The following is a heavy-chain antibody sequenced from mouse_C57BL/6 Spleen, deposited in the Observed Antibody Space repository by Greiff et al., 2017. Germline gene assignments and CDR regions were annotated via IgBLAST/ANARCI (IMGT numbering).Heavy chain of an antibody. CDR1: GYSFTDYN. CDR2: INPNYGTT. D-gene: IGHD2-2*01. J-gene: IGHJ3*01. V-gene: IGHV1-39*01. CDR3: ARYGYGFAY. Sequence: VHVKQSGPELVKPGASVKISCKASGYSFTDYNMNWVKQSNGKSLEWIGLINPNYGTTTYNQKFKGKATLTVDQSSSTAYMQLNSLTSEDSAVYYCARYGYGFAYWGQGTLVTVSA.